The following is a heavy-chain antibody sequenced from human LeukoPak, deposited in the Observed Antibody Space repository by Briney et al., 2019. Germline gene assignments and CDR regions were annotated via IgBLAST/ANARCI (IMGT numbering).Heavy chain of an antibody. CDR1: GFTFSSYW. J-gene: IGHJ4*02. CDR2: INSDGSST. V-gene: IGHV3-74*01. Sequence: GGSLRLSCAASGFTFSSYWMHWVRHAPGKGLVWVSRINSDGSSTSYADSVKGRFTISRDNAKNTLYLQMNSLRAEDTAVYYCARDPGGIAVAGNAGYYFDYWGQGTLVTVSS. D-gene: IGHD6-19*01. CDR3: ARDPGGIAVAGNAGYYFDY.